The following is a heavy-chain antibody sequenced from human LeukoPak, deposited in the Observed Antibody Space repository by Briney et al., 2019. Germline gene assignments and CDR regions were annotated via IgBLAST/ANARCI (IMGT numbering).Heavy chain of an antibody. CDR2: ISGSGGST. D-gene: IGHD1-26*01. CDR1: GFTVSTNY. Sequence: PGGSLRLSCAASGFTVSTNYMSWVRQAPGKGLEWVSAISGSGGSTYYADSVKGRFTISRDNSKNTLYLQMNSLRAEDTAVYYCARAISGSSFDYWGQGTLVTVSS. CDR3: ARAISGSSFDY. J-gene: IGHJ4*02. V-gene: IGHV3-23*01.